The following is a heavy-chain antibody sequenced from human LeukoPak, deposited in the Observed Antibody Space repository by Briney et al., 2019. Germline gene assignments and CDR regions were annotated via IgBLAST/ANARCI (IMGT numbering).Heavy chain of an antibody. CDR3: ARDGYCSSTSCYDY. J-gene: IGHJ4*02. CDR1: GFTFSSYE. Sequence: GSLRLSCAASGFTFSSYEMNWVRQAPGKGLEWVSYISSSGSTIYYADSVKGRFTISRDNAKNSLYLQMNSLRAEDTAVYYCARDGYCSSTSCYDYWGQGTLVTVSS. V-gene: IGHV3-48*03. CDR2: ISSSGSTI. D-gene: IGHD2-2*03.